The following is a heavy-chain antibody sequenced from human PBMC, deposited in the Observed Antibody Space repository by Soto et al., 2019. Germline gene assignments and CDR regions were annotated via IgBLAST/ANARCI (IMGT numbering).Heavy chain of an antibody. CDR3: AHHMRGRGCDY. J-gene: IGHJ4*02. Sequence: QITLEDSGPTLVKPTQTLTLTCTFSGFSLSTSEVGVGWIRQPPGKALEWLALIYRDDDKRYSPSLKSRLTITKYTSKNQVVLTMTNMDPVDTAKYYGAHHMRGRGCDYWGQGTLVTVSS. D-gene: IGHD3-16*01. CDR2: IYRDDDK. V-gene: IGHV2-5*02. CDR1: GFSLSTSEVG.